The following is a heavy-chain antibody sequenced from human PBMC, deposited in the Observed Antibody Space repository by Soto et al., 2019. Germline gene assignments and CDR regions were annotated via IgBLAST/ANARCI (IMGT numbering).Heavy chain of an antibody. CDR1: GFTFSSYA. V-gene: IGHV3-30-3*01. CDR2: ISYDGSNK. J-gene: IGHJ3*02. CDR3: ARDSSGWYGMYAFDI. Sequence: PGGSLRLSCAASGFTFSSYAMHWVRQAPGKGLEWVAVISYDGSNKYYADSVKGRFTISRDNSKNTLYLQMNSLRAEDTAVYYCARDSSGWYGMYAFDIWGQGTMVTVSS. D-gene: IGHD6-19*01.